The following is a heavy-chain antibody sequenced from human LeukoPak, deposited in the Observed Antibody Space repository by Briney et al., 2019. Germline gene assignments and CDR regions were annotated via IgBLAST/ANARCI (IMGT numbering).Heavy chain of an antibody. CDR2: ISSSGGST. D-gene: IGHD4-17*01. J-gene: IGHJ3*02. V-gene: IGHV3-23*01. Sequence: PGGSLRLSCAASGFTFSSDAMRWVRQAPGKGLEWVSAISSSGGSTYYADSVRGRFIISRDSSKNTLYLQMNSLRVEDTAVYYCAKGNYGVPTDAFDIWGQGTMVTVSS. CDR1: GFTFSSDA. CDR3: AKGNYGVPTDAFDI.